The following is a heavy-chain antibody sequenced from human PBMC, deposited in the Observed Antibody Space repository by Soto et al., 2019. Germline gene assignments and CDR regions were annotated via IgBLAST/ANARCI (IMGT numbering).Heavy chain of an antibody. D-gene: IGHD3-16*01. CDR3: ARWGTTGGLDV. V-gene: IGHV3-33*05. CDR2: TSYDGSNN. CDR1: GFTFRSYV. J-gene: IGHJ4*02. Sequence: QVQLVESGGGVVQPGTSLRLSCVGSGFTFRSYVIHWVRQAPGKGLEWVALTSYDGSNNFYSDSVKGRFTISRDNSRNTVELQMDSLRLEDTAIYYCARWGTTGGLDVWGQGTLVSVSS.